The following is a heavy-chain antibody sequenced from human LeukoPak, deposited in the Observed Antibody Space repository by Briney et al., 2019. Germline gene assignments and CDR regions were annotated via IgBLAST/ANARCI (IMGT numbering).Heavy chain of an antibody. CDR1: GFTFSSYG. V-gene: IGHV3-30*02. D-gene: IGHD3-10*01. CDR3: AKLYGSGSYYNTPPVRDYYYYYMDV. CDR2: IRYDGSNE. J-gene: IGHJ6*03. Sequence: PGGSLRLSCAASGFTFSSYGMHWVRQAPGKGLEWVAFIRYDGSNEYYADSVKGRFTISRDNSKNTLYLQMNSLRAEDTAVYYCAKLYGSGSYYNTPPVRDYYYYYMDVWGKGTTVTISS.